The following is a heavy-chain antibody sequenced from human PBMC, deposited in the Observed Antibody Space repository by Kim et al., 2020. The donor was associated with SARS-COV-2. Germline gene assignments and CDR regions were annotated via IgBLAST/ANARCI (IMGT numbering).Heavy chain of an antibody. V-gene: IGHV1-18*01. J-gene: IGHJ4*02. CDR2: GNT. Sequence: GNTNYAQKLQGRVTMTTDTSTSTAYMELRSLRSDDTAVYYCARWAVTTDYWGQGTLVTVSS. D-gene: IGHD4-17*01. CDR3: ARWAVTTDY.